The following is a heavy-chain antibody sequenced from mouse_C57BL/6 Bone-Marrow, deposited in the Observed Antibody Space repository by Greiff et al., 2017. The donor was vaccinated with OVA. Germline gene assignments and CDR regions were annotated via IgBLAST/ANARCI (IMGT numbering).Heavy chain of an antibody. D-gene: IGHD2-12*01. CDR3: ARKDDGTFDY. V-gene: IGHV1-54*01. CDR2: INPGSGGT. Sequence: VQLVESGAELVRPGTSVKVSCKASGYAFTNYLIEWVKQRPGQGLEWIGVINPGSGGTNYNEKFKGKATLTADKSSSTAYMQLSSLTSEDSAVYFCARKDDGTFDYWGQGTTLTVSS. J-gene: IGHJ2*01. CDR1: GYAFTNYL.